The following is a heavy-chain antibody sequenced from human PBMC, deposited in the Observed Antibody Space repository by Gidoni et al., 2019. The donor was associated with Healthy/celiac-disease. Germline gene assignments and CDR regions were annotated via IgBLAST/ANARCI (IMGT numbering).Heavy chain of an antibody. CDR1: GYSFTNYW. J-gene: IGHJ4*02. CDR2: IHPGDSDI. D-gene: IGHD6-13*01. V-gene: IGHV5-51*03. Sequence: EVQLVQSGAEVKKPGEALKISCKGSGYSFTNYWIGWVRQMPGKGLEWMGIIHPGDSDIRYNPSFQGQVTISADKSISTAYLQWSSLKASDTAMYYCAREAAAGTRGLDYWGQGTLVTVSS. CDR3: AREAAAGTRGLDY.